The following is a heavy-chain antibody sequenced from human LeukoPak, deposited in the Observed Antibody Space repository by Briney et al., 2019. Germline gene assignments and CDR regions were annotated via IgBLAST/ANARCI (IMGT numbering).Heavy chain of an antibody. CDR3: ARQDRGGVTNNWFDP. Sequence: SETLSLTCTVSGGSISSSSYYWGWIRQPPGKGLEWIGSIYYSGSTYYSPSLKSRVTISVDTSKNQFSLKLSSVTAADTAVYYCARQDRGGVTNNWFDPWGQGTLVTVSS. V-gene: IGHV4-39*01. J-gene: IGHJ5*02. D-gene: IGHD3-16*01. CDR2: IYYSGST. CDR1: GGSISSSSYY.